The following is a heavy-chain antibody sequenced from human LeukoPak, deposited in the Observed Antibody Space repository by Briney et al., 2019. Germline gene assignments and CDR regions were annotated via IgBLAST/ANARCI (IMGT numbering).Heavy chain of an antibody. V-gene: IGHV3-21*01. D-gene: IGHD5-18*01. CDR3: ARGGTAMVVVGY. Sequence: GGSLRLSCAASGFTLSSYSMNWVRQAPGKGLEWVSSISSSSSDIYYADSVKGRFTISRDNAKNSLYLQMNSLRAEDTPVYYCARGGTAMVVVGYWGQGTLVTVSS. CDR1: GFTLSSYS. J-gene: IGHJ4*02. CDR2: ISSSSSDI.